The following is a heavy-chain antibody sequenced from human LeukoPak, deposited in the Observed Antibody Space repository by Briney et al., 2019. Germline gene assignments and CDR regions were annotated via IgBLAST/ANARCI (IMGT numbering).Heavy chain of an antibody. J-gene: IGHJ6*03. D-gene: IGHD1-14*01. CDR2: IKQDGSEK. CDR3: ASHPGTYYYYYMDV. Sequence: GGSLRLSCAASGFTFTDAWMSWVRQAPGKGLEWVANIKQDGSEKYYVDSVKGRFTISRDNAKNSLYLQMNSLRAEDTAVYYCASHPGTYYYYYMDVWGKGTTVTVSS. CDR1: GFTFTDAW. V-gene: IGHV3-7*01.